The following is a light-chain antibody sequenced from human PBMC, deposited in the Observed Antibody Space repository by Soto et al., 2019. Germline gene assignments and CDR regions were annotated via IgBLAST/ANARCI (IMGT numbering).Light chain of an antibody. CDR2: DAS. CDR3: EHDGLSRT. J-gene: IGKJ1*01. Sequence: EIVLTQSPGTLSLSPGERATLSCRASQSTGSRSLAWYQQKPGQAPRLLIYDASSRATGIPDRFSGSGSGTDCTPTISTLEREDFAVYFCEHDGLSRTFGQGNKVEIK. V-gene: IGKV3-20*01. CDR1: QSTGSRS.